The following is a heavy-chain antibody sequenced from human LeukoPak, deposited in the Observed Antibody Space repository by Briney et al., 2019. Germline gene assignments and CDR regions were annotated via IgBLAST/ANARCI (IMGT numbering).Heavy chain of an antibody. D-gene: IGHD3-3*01. CDR1: GGSISSYH. CDR2: IYYSGST. CDR3: ARSFAGGSGYSYFDY. Sequence: PSETLSLTCTVSGGSISSYHWSWLRQPPGKGLEWIGYIYYSGSTNYNPSLESRVTISLDTSKNQFSLKLSSVTAADTAVYYCARSFAGGSGYSYFDYWGQGILVTVSS. J-gene: IGHJ4*02. V-gene: IGHV4-59*08.